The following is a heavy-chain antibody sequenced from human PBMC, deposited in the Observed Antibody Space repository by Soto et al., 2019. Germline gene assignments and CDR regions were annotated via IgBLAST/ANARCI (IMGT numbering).Heavy chain of an antibody. J-gene: IGHJ3*01. CDR1: GFTFSYYW. CDR3: ARGDRGAFDL. Sequence: EVQLVESEGGLVQPGGSLRLSCEASGFTFSYYWMHWVRQAPGQGLVWVSRIHSDGSSTTYADYVKGRFTISRDNAKNTLYLQMNSLSAEDTAVYYCARGDRGAFDLWGQGTMVTVSS. D-gene: IGHD2-21*02. V-gene: IGHV3-74*01. CDR2: IHSDGSST.